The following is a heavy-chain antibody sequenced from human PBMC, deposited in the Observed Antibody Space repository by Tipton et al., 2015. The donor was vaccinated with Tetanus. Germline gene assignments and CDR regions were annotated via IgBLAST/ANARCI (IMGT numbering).Heavy chain of an antibody. D-gene: IGHD3-9*01. V-gene: IGHV4-39*01. Sequence: TLSLTCTVSGGSISSSSYYWGWIRQSPGKGLEWIGNIYHRGNTYYNPSLTSRVAISVDTSKNQLSLNLRSVTAGDTATYYCVGGDGSGYRFDYWGQGALVTVSS. J-gene: IGHJ4*02. CDR1: GGSISSSSYY. CDR3: VGGDGSGYRFDY. CDR2: IYHRGNT.